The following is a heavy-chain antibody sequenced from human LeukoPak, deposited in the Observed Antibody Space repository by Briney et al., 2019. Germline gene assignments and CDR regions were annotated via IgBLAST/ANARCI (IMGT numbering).Heavy chain of an antibody. CDR2: IKYDGSRT. V-gene: IGHV3-30*02. D-gene: IGHD6-13*01. Sequence: GGSLRLSCVVSGMTFDRHGMHWVRQPPGKGLEWLAFIKYDGSRTDYEGSVQGRFTVSRDNSKNTLYLQMNSLRAEDTAVYYCAKSLARSSSWFEFDCWGQGTLVTVSS. J-gene: IGHJ4*02. CDR1: GMTFDRHG. CDR3: AKSLARSSSWFEFDC.